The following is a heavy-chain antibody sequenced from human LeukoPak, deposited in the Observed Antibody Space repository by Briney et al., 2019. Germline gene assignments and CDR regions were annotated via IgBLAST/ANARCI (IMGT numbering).Heavy chain of an antibody. CDR1: GFTFSGYE. Sequence: GGSLRLSCAASGFTFSGYEMNWVRQAPGKGLEWVLYISRSGTTISYADSVRGRLTISRDNAKNSLYLQMNSLRAEDTAVYYCARERDDYYFDYWGQGTLVTVSS. D-gene: IGHD3-3*01. J-gene: IGHJ4*02. V-gene: IGHV3-48*03. CDR2: ISRSGTTI. CDR3: ARERDDYYFDY.